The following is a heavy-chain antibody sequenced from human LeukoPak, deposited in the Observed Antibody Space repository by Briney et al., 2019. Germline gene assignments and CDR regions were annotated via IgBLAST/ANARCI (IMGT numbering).Heavy chain of an antibody. J-gene: IGHJ4*02. D-gene: IGHD5-18*01. CDR2: INPSGGST. CDR3: ARAKRRVRRWIQLWLLDY. Sequence: ASVKVSCTASGYTFTSYYMHWVRQAPGQGLEWMGIINPSGGSTSYAQKFQGRVTMTRDTSTSTVYMELSSLRSEDTAVYYCARAKRRVRRWIQLWLLDYWGQGTLVTVSS. V-gene: IGHV1-46*01. CDR1: GYTFTSYY.